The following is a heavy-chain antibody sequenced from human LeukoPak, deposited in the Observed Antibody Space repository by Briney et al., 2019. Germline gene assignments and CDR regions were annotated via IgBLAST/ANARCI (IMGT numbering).Heavy chain of an antibody. V-gene: IGHV4-39*07. Sequence: SETLSLTCTVSGGSISSSSYYWGWIRQPPGKGLEWIGSIYYSGSTYYNPSLKSRVTISVDTSKNQFSLKLSSVTAADTAVYYCARTEGLLCLDYWGQGTLVTVSS. D-gene: IGHD2-2*01. CDR1: GGSISSSSYY. J-gene: IGHJ4*02. CDR3: ARTEGLLCLDY. CDR2: IYYSGST.